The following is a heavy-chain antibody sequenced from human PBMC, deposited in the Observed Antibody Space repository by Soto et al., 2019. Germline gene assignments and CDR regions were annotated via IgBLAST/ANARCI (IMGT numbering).Heavy chain of an antibody. CDR3: VRDRAQPDAFDI. J-gene: IGHJ3*02. CDR1: EFTFNVYW. CDR2: MNRDGTNI. V-gene: IGHV3-74*01. Sequence: EVQLVESGGGLVQPGGSLRLSCAASEFTFNVYWVHWVRQAPGKGLVWVAHMNRDGTNINYADSVKGRFTISRDHAKNVLYLQMNSLRAEDTAVYYCVRDRAQPDAFDIWGQGTVVTVSA. D-gene: IGHD1-1*01.